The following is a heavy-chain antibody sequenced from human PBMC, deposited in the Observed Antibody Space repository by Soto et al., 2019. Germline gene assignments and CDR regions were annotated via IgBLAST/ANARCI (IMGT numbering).Heavy chain of an antibody. V-gene: IGHV3-74*01. CDR2: TNNDGSNR. CDR1: GFTFNNHW. Sequence: GGSLRLSCTASGFTFNNHWMHWVRQAPGKGLVWVSLTNNDGSNRNYADSVKGRFTISRDDAKNTLYLQMSSLRAEDTAVYYCLHNQGSSGWHLGQGSLVTVSS. J-gene: IGHJ4*02. D-gene: IGHD6-19*01. CDR3: LHNQGSSGWH.